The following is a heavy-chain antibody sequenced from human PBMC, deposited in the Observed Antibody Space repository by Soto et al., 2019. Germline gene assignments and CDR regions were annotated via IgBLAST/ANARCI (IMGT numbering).Heavy chain of an antibody. CDR1: GYTFTGYY. J-gene: IGHJ5*02. V-gene: IGHV1-2*04. Sequence: QVQLVQSGAEVKKPGASVKVSCKASGYTFTGYYMHWVRQAPGQGLEWMGWINPNSGGTNYAQKFQGWVTMTRDTSISPAYMELSRLRSDDTAVYYCARDRSGSALNWFDPWGQGTLVTVSS. D-gene: IGHD2-15*01. CDR3: ARDRSGSALNWFDP. CDR2: INPNSGGT.